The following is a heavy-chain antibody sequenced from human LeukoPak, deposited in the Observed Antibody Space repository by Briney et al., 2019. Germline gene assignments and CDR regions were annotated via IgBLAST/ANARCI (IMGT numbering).Heavy chain of an antibody. D-gene: IGHD2-2*01. Sequence: ASVKVSCEASGYTFTRYYMHWVRQAPGQGLEWMGIINPSGGSTRYAQKFQGRVTMTRDTSTSTVYMELSSLRSEDTAVYYCARDSVVIPAAIYYGMDVWGQGTTVTVSS. CDR2: INPSGGST. CDR1: GYTFTRYY. V-gene: IGHV1-46*01. J-gene: IGHJ6*02. CDR3: ARDSVVIPAAIYYGMDV.